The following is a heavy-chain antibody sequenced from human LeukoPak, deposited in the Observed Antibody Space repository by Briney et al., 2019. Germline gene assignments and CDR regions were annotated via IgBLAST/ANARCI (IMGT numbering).Heavy chain of an antibody. D-gene: IGHD2-15*01. V-gene: IGHV5-51*01. CDR2: IYPGDSNT. Sequence: GESLKISCKGSGYSFTSYWIGWVRQMPGKGLEWMGIIYPGDSNTRYSPSFQGQVTISADKSISTAYLQWSSLKASDTAMYYCASRDVGYCSGGSCPIDYYVWGKGTTVTVSS. CDR1: GYSFTSYW. J-gene: IGHJ6*03. CDR3: ASRDVGYCSGGSCPIDYYV.